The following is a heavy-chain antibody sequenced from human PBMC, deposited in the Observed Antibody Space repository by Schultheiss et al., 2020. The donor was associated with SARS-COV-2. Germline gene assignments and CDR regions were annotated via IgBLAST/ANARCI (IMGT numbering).Heavy chain of an antibody. CDR1: GYTFTSYG. V-gene: IGHV1-58*02. Sequence: SVKVSCKASGYTFTSYGISWVRQARGQRLEWIGWIVVGSGNTNYAQKFQERVTITRDMSTSTAYMELSSLRSEDTAVYYCAARGSTTVPIFDYWGQGTLVTVSS. D-gene: IGHD4-11*01. CDR2: IVVGSGNT. J-gene: IGHJ4*02. CDR3: AARGSTTVPIFDY.